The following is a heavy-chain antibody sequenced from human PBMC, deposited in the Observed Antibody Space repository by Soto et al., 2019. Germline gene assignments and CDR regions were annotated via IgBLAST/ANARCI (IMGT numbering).Heavy chain of an antibody. CDR3: AKTSCSSTSCYGPLDAFDI. Sequence: GGSLRLSCAASGFTFSSYAMSWVRQAPGKGLEWVSAISGSGGSTYYADSVKGRFTISRDNSKNTLYLQMNSLRAEDTAVYYCAKTSCSSTSCYGPLDAFDIWGQGTMVTVSS. D-gene: IGHD2-2*01. J-gene: IGHJ3*02. CDR1: GFTFSSYA. CDR2: ISGSGGST. V-gene: IGHV3-23*01.